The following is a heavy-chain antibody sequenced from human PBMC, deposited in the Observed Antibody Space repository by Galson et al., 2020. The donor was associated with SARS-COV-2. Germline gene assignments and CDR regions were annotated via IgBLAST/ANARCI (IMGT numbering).Heavy chain of an antibody. D-gene: IGHD1-7*01. V-gene: IGHV4-39*01. CDR3: ARQGGDITGTTPCFDY. Sequence: SETLSLTCNVSGGSISSSSYYWGWIRQPPGKGLAWIGSIYYSGSTYYNPSLKSRVTISVDTSKNQFSLKLSSVTAADTAVYYCARQGGDITGTTPCFDYWGQGTLVTVSS. CDR1: GGSISSSSYY. CDR2: IYYSGST. J-gene: IGHJ4*02.